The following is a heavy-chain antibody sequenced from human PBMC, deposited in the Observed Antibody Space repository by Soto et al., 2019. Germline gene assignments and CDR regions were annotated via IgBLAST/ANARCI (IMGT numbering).Heavy chain of an antibody. CDR1: GFSFSNYG. Sequence: QVQLVESGGGVVQPGRSLRLSCAASGFSFSNYGMHWVRQAPGKGLEWVAVISFDGNTMYYTDSVKGRFTISRDNSKKTLYLQMSTLRPDDTALYYCAKTGRNLGDYPNDYWGRGILVTVSS. D-gene: IGHD4-17*01. CDR3: AKTGRNLGDYPNDY. V-gene: IGHV3-30*18. CDR2: ISFDGNTM. J-gene: IGHJ4*02.